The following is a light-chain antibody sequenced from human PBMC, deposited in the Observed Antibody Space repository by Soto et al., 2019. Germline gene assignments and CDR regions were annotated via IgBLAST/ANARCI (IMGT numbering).Light chain of an antibody. CDR2: SDN. Sequence: QSVLTQPPSASGTPGQRVTISCSGSSSNIGRNSVNWYQHVPGTAPKLLIYSDNQRPSGVPDRFSGSRSGASVSLAISGLHSEDDADYYCGAWDDSLNGVLFGGGTKLTVI. CDR1: SSNIGRNS. J-gene: IGLJ2*01. V-gene: IGLV1-44*01. CDR3: GAWDDSLNGVL.